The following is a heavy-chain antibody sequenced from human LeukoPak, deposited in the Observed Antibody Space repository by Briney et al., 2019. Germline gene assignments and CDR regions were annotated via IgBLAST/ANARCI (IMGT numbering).Heavy chain of an antibody. CDR3: AKDAQRGFDYSNSLEY. Sequence: QSGGSLRLSCAATGFTYNLYGIHWVRQAPGKGLEWVAVIWSDGTNRYYADSVKGRFTISRDDSGNKVYLQMNSLRPEDTGVYYCAKDAQRGFDYSNSLEYWGQGTPVTVST. V-gene: IGHV3-33*06. D-gene: IGHD4-11*01. CDR1: GFTYNLYG. CDR2: IWSDGTNR. J-gene: IGHJ4*02.